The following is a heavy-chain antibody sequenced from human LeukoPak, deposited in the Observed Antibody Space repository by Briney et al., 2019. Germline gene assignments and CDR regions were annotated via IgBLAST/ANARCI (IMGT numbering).Heavy chain of an antibody. CDR2: IWYDGSNK. V-gene: IGHV3-33*06. J-gene: IGHJ6*02. CDR3: AKGGRRGGYNSVYYYAMDV. Sequence: GRSLRLSCAASGFTFSSYGMHWVRQAPGKGLEWVAVIWYDGSNKYYADSVKGRFTISRDNSKNTLYMQMNSLRNEDTAVYYCAKGGRRGGYNSVYYYAMDVWGQGTTVTVSS. CDR1: GFTFSSYG. D-gene: IGHD5-24*01.